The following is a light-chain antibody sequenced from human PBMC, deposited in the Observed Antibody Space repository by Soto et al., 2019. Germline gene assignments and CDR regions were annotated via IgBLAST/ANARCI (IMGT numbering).Light chain of an antibody. CDR2: GAS. CDR3: QQFATSPLT. J-gene: IGKJ4*01. Sequence: ENVLTQSPGTLSLSPGERATLSCRASQSLSSSYLAWYQQKPGQAPRLLIYGASSSATGIPDRFSGSGSGTDFTLTISRLEPEDFAVYYCQQFATSPLTFGGGTKVEIK. V-gene: IGKV3-20*01. CDR1: QSLSSSY.